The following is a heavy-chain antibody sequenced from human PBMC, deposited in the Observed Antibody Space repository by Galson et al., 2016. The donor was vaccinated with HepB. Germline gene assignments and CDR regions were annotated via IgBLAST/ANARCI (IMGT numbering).Heavy chain of an antibody. CDR2: ISGDGGST. CDR3: AGRYSGRECASDI. CDR1: GFTFTSFA. D-gene: IGHD3-10*01. V-gene: IGHV3-23*01. J-gene: IGHJ3*02. Sequence: SLRLSCAASGFTFTSFAMNWFRQAPGKGLEWVSSISGDGGSTYFADSVKGRFTISRDNSKNTVDLQMNSLRAEDTAVYYCAGRYSGRECASDIWGQGTMVTVSS.